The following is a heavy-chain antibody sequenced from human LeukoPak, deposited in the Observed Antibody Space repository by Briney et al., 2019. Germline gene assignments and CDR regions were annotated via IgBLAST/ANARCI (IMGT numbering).Heavy chain of an antibody. J-gene: IGHJ5*02. D-gene: IGHD1-7*01. CDR3: ARRGWNYDRDWFDP. CDR1: GGSIRSSSYY. CDR2: ISSSGST. V-gene: IGHV4-39*01. Sequence: SETLSLTCTVSGGSIRSSSYYWGWIRQPPGKGLEWIGSISSSGSTYSNPSLKSRVTISVDTSKNQFSLKLSSVTAADTAVYYCARRGWNYDRDWFDPWGQGTLVTVSS.